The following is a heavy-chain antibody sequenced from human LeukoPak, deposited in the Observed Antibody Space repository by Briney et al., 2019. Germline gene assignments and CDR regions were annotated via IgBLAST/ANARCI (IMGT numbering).Heavy chain of an antibody. CDR2: ISSSSSYI. CDR3: AKDGGRWLQLIGIDY. Sequence: PGGTLRLSCAASGFTFSSYSMNWLRQAPGKGLEWVSSISSSSSYIYYADSVKGRFTISRDNAKNSLYLQMNSLRAEDTALYYCAKDGGRWLQLIGIDYWGQGTLVTVSS. V-gene: IGHV3-21*04. D-gene: IGHD5-24*01. J-gene: IGHJ4*02. CDR1: GFTFSSYS.